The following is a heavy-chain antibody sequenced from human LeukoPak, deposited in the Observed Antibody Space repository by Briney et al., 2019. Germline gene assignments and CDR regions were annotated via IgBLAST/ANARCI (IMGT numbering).Heavy chain of an antibody. D-gene: IGHD6-13*01. Sequence: PSETLSLTCTVSGGSISSYYWSWIRQPPGKGLEWIGYIYYSGSTNYNPSLKSRVTISVDTSKNQFSLKLSSVTAADTAVYYCARHLYSSSWRYFDYWGQGTLVTVSS. CDR2: IYYSGST. CDR3: ARHLYSSSWRYFDY. J-gene: IGHJ4*02. V-gene: IGHV4-59*08. CDR1: GGSISSYY.